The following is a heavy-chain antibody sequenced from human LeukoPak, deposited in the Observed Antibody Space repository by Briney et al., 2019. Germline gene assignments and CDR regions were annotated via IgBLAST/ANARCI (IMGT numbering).Heavy chain of an antibody. D-gene: IGHD3-22*01. CDR1: GGSISSSSYY. Sequence: SETLSLTCTVSGGSISSSSYYWGWIRQPPGKGLEWIGSIYYSGSTYYNPSLKSRITMSVDTSKNQFSLRLSSVTAADTAVYYCARKAPYYSDGSGPLGTYYFDYWGQGTLVTVSS. CDR3: ARKAPYYSDGSGPLGTYYFDY. V-gene: IGHV4-39*07. CDR2: IYYSGST. J-gene: IGHJ4*02.